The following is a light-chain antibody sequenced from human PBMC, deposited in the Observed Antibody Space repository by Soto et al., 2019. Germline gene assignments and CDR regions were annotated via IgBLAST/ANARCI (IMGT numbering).Light chain of an antibody. CDR2: DVS. V-gene: IGLV2-11*01. J-gene: IGLJ1*01. CDR3: CSYAGSYTFV. CDR1: SSDVGGYSY. Sequence: QSVLTRPRSVSGSPGQSVTISFTGTSSDVGGYSYVSWYQQHPGKAPKVMIYDVSKRPSGVPDRFSGSKSGDTASLTISGLQAEDEADYYCCSYAGSYTFVFGSGTKVTVL.